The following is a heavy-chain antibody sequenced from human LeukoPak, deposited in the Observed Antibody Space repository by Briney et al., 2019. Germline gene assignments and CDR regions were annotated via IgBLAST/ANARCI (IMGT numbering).Heavy chain of an antibody. Sequence: GGSLRLSCAASGFTFSSYAMHWVRQAPGKGLEYVSAISSNGGSTYYANSVKGRFTISRDNSKNTLYLQMGSLRAEDMAVYYCAKDSSGYMGPLLDYWGQGTLVTVSS. D-gene: IGHD3-22*01. J-gene: IGHJ4*02. CDR1: GFTFSSYA. CDR3: AKDSSGYMGPLLDY. V-gene: IGHV3-64*01. CDR2: ISSNGGST.